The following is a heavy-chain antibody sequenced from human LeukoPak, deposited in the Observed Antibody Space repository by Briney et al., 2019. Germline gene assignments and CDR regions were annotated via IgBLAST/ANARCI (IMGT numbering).Heavy chain of an antibody. CDR3: AGDKQDEYGASRSDY. J-gene: IGHJ4*02. Sequence: GASVKVSCEASGGTFITYAISWVRQAPGQGLEWMGRIIPTLGMTNYAQKFEGRVTITADKSTSTAYMDLSSLRSEDTAVYYCAGDKQDEYGASRSDYWGQGTLVTVSS. CDR1: GGTFITYA. D-gene: IGHD4-17*01. CDR2: IIPTLGMT. V-gene: IGHV1-69*04.